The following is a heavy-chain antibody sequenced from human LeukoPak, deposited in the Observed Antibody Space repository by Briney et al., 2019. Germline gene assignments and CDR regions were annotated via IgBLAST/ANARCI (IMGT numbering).Heavy chain of an antibody. Sequence: ASVKVSCKASGYTFTSYGISWVRQAPGQGREWMGWISAYNGNTNYAQKLQGRVTMTTDTSTSTAYMELRSLGSDDTAVYYCARDPMLAYCGGDCQGGWFDPWGKGTLVTVSS. CDR1: GYTFTSYG. V-gene: IGHV1-18*04. CDR2: ISAYNGNT. J-gene: IGHJ5*02. D-gene: IGHD2-21*02. CDR3: ARDPMLAYCGGDCQGGWFDP.